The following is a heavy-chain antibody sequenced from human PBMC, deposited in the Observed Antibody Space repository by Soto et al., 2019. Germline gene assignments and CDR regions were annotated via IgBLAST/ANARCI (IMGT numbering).Heavy chain of an antibody. J-gene: IGHJ4*02. D-gene: IGHD2-2*01. CDR2: IYYSGST. CDR3: ARTSTSANYSDY. V-gene: IGHV4-31*03. Sequence: PSETLSLTCTVSGGSISSGGYYWSWIRQHPGKGLEWIGYIYYSGSTYYNPSLKSRVTISVDTSKNQFSLKLSSVTAADTAVYYCARTSTSANYSDYWGQGTLVTVSS. CDR1: GGSISSGGYY.